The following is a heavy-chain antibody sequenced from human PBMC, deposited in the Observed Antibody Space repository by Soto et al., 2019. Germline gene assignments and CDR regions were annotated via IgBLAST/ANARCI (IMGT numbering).Heavy chain of an antibody. D-gene: IGHD1-1*01. CDR3: ARAFNWNDAYFDF. V-gene: IGHV3-53*01. CDR1: GLTVSSNS. J-gene: IGHJ4*02. Sequence: EVPLVESGGGLIQPGGSLRLSCAASGLTVSSNSMSWVRQAPGKGLEWVSIIYSGGSTYYADSVKGRFTISRDNSKNTVYLQMDSLRADDTAVYYCARAFNWNDAYFDFWGQGTLVTVSS. CDR2: IYSGGST.